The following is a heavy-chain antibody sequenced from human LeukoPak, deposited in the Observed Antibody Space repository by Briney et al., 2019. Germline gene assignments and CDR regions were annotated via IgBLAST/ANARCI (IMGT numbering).Heavy chain of an antibody. J-gene: IGHJ6*03. Sequence: PGGSLRLSCAASGFTFSSYEMNWVRQAPGKGLEWVSYISSSSSTIYYADSVKGRFTISRDNAKNSLYLQMNSLRAEDTAVYYCARDFPYSSSSNYYYYYYMDVWGKGTTDTVSS. V-gene: IGHV3-48*01. CDR1: GFTFSSYE. CDR3: ARDFPYSSSSNYYYYYYMDV. CDR2: ISSSSSTI. D-gene: IGHD6-6*01.